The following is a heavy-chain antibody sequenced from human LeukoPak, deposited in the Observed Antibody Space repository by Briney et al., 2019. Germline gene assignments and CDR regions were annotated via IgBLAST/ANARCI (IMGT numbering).Heavy chain of an antibody. J-gene: IGHJ4*02. CDR2: IKSKTDGGTT. CDR1: GFTFSDYY. Sequence: GGSLRLSCAASGFTFSDYYMSWIRQAPGKGLEWVGRIKSKTDGGTTDYAAPVKGRFTISRDDSKNTLYLQMNSLKTEDTAVYYCTTLRPPDLITMVRGVHFDYWGQGTLVTVSS. V-gene: IGHV3-15*01. CDR3: TTLRPPDLITMVRGVHFDY. D-gene: IGHD3-10*01.